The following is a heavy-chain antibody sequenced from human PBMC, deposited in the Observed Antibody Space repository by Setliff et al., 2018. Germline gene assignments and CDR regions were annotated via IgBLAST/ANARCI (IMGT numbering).Heavy chain of an antibody. CDR2: IHASGSP. Sequence: ASETLSLTCTVSGGSITSGSFYWSWIRQPAGKKLEWIGRIHASGSPDYNPSFKSRVTISRDTSTNQFSLKLTSVTAADTAVYYCRLWSHDYHNDYWGQGTLVTVSS. CDR3: RLWSHDYHNDY. J-gene: IGHJ4*02. CDR1: GGSITSGSFY. D-gene: IGHD3-16*01. V-gene: IGHV4-61*02.